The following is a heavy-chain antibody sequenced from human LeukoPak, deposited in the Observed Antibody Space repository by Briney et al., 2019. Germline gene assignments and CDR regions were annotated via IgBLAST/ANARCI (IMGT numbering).Heavy chain of an antibody. CDR1: GGSISSSSYY. V-gene: IGHV4-61*02. J-gene: IGHJ3*02. Sequence: SETLSLTCTVSGGSISSSSYYWSWIRQSAGKGLEWIGRIYSSGTTDYNPSLKSRVTMSVDTSKNQFSLKLNSVTAADTAVYYCARDPYYDILTGYLIRGAFDIWGLGTVVTVSS. D-gene: IGHD3-9*01. CDR2: IYSSGTT. CDR3: ARDPYYDILTGYLIRGAFDI.